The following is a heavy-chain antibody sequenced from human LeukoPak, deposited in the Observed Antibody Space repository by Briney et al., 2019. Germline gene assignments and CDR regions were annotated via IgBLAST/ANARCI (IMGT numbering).Heavy chain of an antibody. D-gene: IGHD2/OR15-2a*01. Sequence: GASVKVSCKSSGYTFTDYYMHWVRQAPGQGLEWMGWINPKTGGTNYAQKFQGRVTMTRDTSISTIRTAYMELSRLRSDDTAVYYCARVSGLGHFDYWGQGTLVTVSS. J-gene: IGHJ4*02. V-gene: IGHV1-2*02. CDR1: GYTFTDYY. CDR2: INPKTGGT. CDR3: ARVSGLGHFDY.